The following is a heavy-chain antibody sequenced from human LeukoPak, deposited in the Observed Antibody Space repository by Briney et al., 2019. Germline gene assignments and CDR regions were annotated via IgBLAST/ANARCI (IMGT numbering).Heavy chain of an antibody. D-gene: IGHD1-26*01. J-gene: IGHJ4*02. Sequence: ASVKVSCKASGYTFTSYDINWVRQATGQGLEWMGWMNPNSGNTGYAQKFQGRVTMTRNTSISTAYMELTSLRSDDTAVYYCARDQRNSGSYRFEYWGQGTLVTVSS. CDR3: ARDQRNSGSYRFEY. CDR2: MNPNSGNT. V-gene: IGHV1-8*01. CDR1: GYTFTSYD.